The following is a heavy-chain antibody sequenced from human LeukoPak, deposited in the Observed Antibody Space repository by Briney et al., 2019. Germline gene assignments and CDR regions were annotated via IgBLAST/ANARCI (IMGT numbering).Heavy chain of an antibody. J-gene: IGHJ3*02. CDR3: AKDQDDSSGSVGAFDI. V-gene: IGHV3-30*18. Sequence: GRSLRLSCAASGFTFSSYGMHWVRQAPGKGLEWVAVISYDGSNKYYADSVKGRFTISRDNSKNTLYLQMNSLRAEDTAVYYCAKDQDDSSGSVGAFDIWGQGTMVTVSS. CDR1: GFTFSSYG. CDR2: ISYDGSNK. D-gene: IGHD6-19*01.